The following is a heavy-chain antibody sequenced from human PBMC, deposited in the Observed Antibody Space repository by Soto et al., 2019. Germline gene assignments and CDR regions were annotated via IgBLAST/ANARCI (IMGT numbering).Heavy chain of an antibody. J-gene: IGHJ4*02. CDR1: SVYISPNC. CDR3: ARLGAYFQALDS. D-gene: IGHD3-16*01. CDR2: IYFAGTT. Sequence: LENLSRTFNVSSVYISPNCWSWIRQPPGKGLEWIGYIYFAGTTTYNPSLKSRVTISLDASKNRFSLRLTSVTAADTAVYYCARLGAYFQALDSWGQGTLVKVSS. V-gene: IGHV4-59*08.